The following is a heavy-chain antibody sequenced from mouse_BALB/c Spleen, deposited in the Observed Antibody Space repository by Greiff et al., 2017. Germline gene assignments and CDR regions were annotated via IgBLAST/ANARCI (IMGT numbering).Heavy chain of an antibody. D-gene: IGHD4-1*01. CDR1: GFSFTSYG. J-gene: IGHJ4*01. Sequence: QVQLVESGPGLVQPSQSLSITCTVSGFSFTSYGVHWVRQSPGKGLEWLGVIWSGGSTDYNAAFISRLSISKDNSKSQVFFKMNSLQANDTAIYYCARGGLLGLAMDYWGQGTSVTVSS. CDR3: ARGGLLGLAMDY. CDR2: IWSGGST. V-gene: IGHV2-2*02.